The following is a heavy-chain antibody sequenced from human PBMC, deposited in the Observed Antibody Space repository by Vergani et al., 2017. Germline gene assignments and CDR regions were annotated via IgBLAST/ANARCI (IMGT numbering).Heavy chain of an antibody. Sequence: EVQLLQSGGGVIQPGGSVRLSCAASDFTFSNYAMNWVRQAPGKGLEWVSGISGSGVSAYYTDSVKGRFTISRDNSKNMLFLQMNNLRTEDTAIYYCAKQYFVSGNYLFDYWGQGTLVTVSS. CDR1: DFTFSNYA. CDR2: ISGSGVSA. CDR3: AKQYFVSGNYLFDY. V-gene: IGHV3-23*01. D-gene: IGHD3-10*01. J-gene: IGHJ4*02.